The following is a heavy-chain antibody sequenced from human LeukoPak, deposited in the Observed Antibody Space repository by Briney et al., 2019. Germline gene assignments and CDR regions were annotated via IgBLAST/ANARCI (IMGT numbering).Heavy chain of an antibody. CDR3: ARDDSGSYTSYYYYYMDV. D-gene: IGHD1-26*01. CDR1: GGSFSGYY. CDR2: IYHSGGT. V-gene: IGHV4-34*01. J-gene: IGHJ6*03. Sequence: SETLSLTCAVYGGSFSGYYWSWIRQPPGKGLEWIGSIYHSGGTYYNPSLKSRVTISVDTSKNQFSLKLSSVTAADTAVYYCARDDSGSYTSYYYYYMDVWGKGTTVTVSS.